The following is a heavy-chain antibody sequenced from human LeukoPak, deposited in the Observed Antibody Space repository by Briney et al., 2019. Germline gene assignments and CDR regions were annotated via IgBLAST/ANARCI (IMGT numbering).Heavy chain of an antibody. CDR1: GFTFSSYS. Sequence: GGSLRLSCAASGFTFSSYSMNWVRQAPGKGLEWVSSISKSGSYIYYADSVKGRLTISRDNARKSLYLQMNSLRAEDTAVYYCARGDILTNYPPDYWGQGTLVTVSS. V-gene: IGHV3-21*01. CDR2: ISKSGSYI. D-gene: IGHD3-9*01. J-gene: IGHJ4*02. CDR3: ARGDILTNYPPDY.